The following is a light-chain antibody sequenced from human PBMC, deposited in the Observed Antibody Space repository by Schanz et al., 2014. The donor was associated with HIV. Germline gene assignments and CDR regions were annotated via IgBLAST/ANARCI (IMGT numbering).Light chain of an antibody. J-gene: IGKJ1*01. CDR1: QDISIS. V-gene: IGKV1-39*01. CDR2: ASS. Sequence: DIQVTQSPSSLSASVGDRVTITCRASQDISISLNWYQQKPGKAPQLLIYASSLLHTGVPSRFSGSGSGTHFTLTITGLQFEDFATYYCQQTYSSWTFGQGTKVEIK. CDR3: QQTYSSWT.